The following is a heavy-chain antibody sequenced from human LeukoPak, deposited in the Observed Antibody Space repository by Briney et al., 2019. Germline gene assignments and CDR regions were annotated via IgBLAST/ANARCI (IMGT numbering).Heavy chain of an antibody. J-gene: IGHJ4*02. V-gene: IGHV3-30*18. Sequence: GGSLRLSCAASGFTFSSYSIHWVRQAPGKGLEWVAVISYDGSTKYYADSVKGRFTISRDNSKNTLYLQMNSLRAEDTALYYCAKGGDILTGYYWVDYWGQGTLVTVSS. CDR3: AKGGDILTGYYWVDY. D-gene: IGHD3-9*01. CDR2: ISYDGSTK. CDR1: GFTFSSYS.